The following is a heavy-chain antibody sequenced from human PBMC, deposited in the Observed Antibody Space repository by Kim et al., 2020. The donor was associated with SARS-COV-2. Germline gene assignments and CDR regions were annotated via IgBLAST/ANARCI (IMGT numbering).Heavy chain of an antibody. Sequence: ASVKVSCKASGYTFTNYHMHRVRQAPGQGLEWMAIINPISGHTRYAQKFQGRVTMTWDTSTSTFYMELSSLRSEDTALYSCARDSGTWALDIWGQGTMVTVSS. CDR3: ARDSGTWALDI. D-gene: IGHD5-12*01. CDR2: INPISGHT. J-gene: IGHJ3*02. V-gene: IGHV1-46*01. CDR1: GYTFTNYH.